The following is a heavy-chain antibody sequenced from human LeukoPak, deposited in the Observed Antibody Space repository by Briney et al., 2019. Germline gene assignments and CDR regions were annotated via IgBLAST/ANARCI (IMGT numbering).Heavy chain of an antibody. CDR2: IHSSGST. V-gene: IGHV4-61*02. CDR3: ARRNIAALDI. CDR1: GGSISSGSYY. Sequence: PSETLSLTCTVSGGSISSGSYYWSWIRQPAGKGLEWIGRIHSSGSTNYNPSLKSRVTISVDTSKNQFSLKLSSVTAADTAVYFCARRNIAALDIWGQGTMVTVSS. D-gene: IGHD6-13*01. J-gene: IGHJ3*02.